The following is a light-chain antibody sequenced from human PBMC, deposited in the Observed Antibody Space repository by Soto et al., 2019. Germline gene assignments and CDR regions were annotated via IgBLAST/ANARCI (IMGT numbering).Light chain of an antibody. CDR3: ISYTSSSTSYG. CDR1: SSDVGGYNY. CDR2: EVS. J-gene: IGLJ1*01. Sequence: QSALTQPASVSGSPGESISISCTGTSSDVGGYNYVAWYQQHPGKVPRLMIYEVSNRPSGVSNRFSGSKSGSTASLTISGLQAEDEADYYCISYTSSSTSYGFGTGTEVTAL. V-gene: IGLV2-14*01.